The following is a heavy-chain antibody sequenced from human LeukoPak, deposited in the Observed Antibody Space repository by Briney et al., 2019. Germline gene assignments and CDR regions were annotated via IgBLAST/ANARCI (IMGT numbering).Heavy chain of an antibody. CDR2: ISYDGSNK. J-gene: IGHJ4*02. Sequence: PGGSLRLSCAASGFTFSSYAMHWVRQAPGKGLEWVAVISYDGSNKYYADSVKGRFTISRDNSKNTLYLQMNSLRAEDTAVYYCARDRSSTSCCLGYWGQGTLVTVSS. V-gene: IGHV3-30-3*01. CDR1: GFTFSSYA. CDR3: ARDRSSTSCCLGY. D-gene: IGHD2-2*01.